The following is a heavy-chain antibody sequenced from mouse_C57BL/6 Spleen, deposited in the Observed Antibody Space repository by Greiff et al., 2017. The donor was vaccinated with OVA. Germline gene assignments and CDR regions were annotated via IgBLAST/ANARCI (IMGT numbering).Heavy chain of an antibody. V-gene: IGHV1-7*01. J-gene: IGHJ2*01. CDR3: ALITTVFDY. Sequence: VQLLQSGAELAKPGASVKLSCKASGFTFTGYWMHWVKQRPGQGLEWIGYISHSSGYTKYNQKFKDKATLTADNSSSTAYLQLSSLTYEDSAVYYCALITTVFDYWGQGTTLTVSS. D-gene: IGHD1-2*01. CDR2: ISHSSGYT. CDR1: GFTFTGYW.